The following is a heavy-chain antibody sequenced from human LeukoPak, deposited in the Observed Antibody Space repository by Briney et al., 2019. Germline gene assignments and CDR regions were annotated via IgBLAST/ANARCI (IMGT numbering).Heavy chain of an antibody. D-gene: IGHD3-10*01. J-gene: IGHJ4*02. V-gene: IGHV3-30-3*01. CDR3: AKDLPPSLVWFGELFRPNFDY. CDR1: GFTFSSYA. Sequence: QTGGSLRLSCAASGFTFSSYAMHWVRQAPGKGLEWMAVISYDGSNKYYADSVKGRFTISRDNSKNTLYLQMNSLRAKDTAVYYCAKDLPPSLVWFGELFRPNFDYWGQGTLVTVSS. CDR2: ISYDGSNK.